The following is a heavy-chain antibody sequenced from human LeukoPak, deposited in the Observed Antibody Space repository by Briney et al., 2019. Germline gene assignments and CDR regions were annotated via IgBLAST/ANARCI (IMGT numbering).Heavy chain of an antibody. CDR3: AKEPGYSSSWYVGHRPWFDP. V-gene: IGHV3-23*01. Sequence: PGGSLRLSCAASGFSFSTYSMSWVRQAPGKGLEWVSAISGSGGSTYYADSVKGRFTISRDNSKNTLYLQMNSLRAEDTAVYYCAKEPGYSSSWYVGHRPWFDPWGQGTLVTVSS. CDR1: GFSFSTYS. CDR2: ISGSGGST. D-gene: IGHD6-13*01. J-gene: IGHJ5*02.